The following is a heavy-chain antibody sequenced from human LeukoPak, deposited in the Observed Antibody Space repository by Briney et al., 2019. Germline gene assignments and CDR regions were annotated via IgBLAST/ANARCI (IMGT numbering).Heavy chain of an antibody. CDR2: ISAYNGNT. CDR1: GYTFTSYG. D-gene: IGHD6-19*01. CDR3: ARLSDSSGWGYFDY. J-gene: IGHJ4*02. V-gene: IGHV1-18*04. Sequence: ASVKVSCKASGYTFTSYGISWVRQAPGQGLEWTGWISAYNGNTNYAQKLQGRVTMTTDTSTSTAYMELRSLRSDDTAVYYCARLSDSSGWGYFDYWGQGTLVTVSS.